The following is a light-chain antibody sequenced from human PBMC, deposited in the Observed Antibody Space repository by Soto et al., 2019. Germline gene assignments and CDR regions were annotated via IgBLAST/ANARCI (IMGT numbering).Light chain of an antibody. CDR3: QQSYRTART. Sequence: DIQMTQSPSSLSASVGDRVTVTCQASQSISNYLNWYQQKPGKAPNLLIYAVSSLRSGVPSRFSGSGSGTDFTLTISSLQPEDFATYYCQQSYRTARTFGQGTKLEIK. V-gene: IGKV1-39*01. CDR1: QSISNY. CDR2: AVS. J-gene: IGKJ2*01.